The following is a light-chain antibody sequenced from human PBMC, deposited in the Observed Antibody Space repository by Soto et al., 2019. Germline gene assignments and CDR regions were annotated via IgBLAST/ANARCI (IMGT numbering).Light chain of an antibody. J-gene: IGLJ1*01. CDR2: EVS. CDR1: SSDIGGYNY. V-gene: IGLV2-8*01. CDR3: NSYAGSSNYV. Sequence: QSALTQPPSASGSPGQSVTISCTGTSSDIGGYNYVSWYQQHPGKAPKLIIYEVSKRPSGVPDRFSGSKSGNTASLTVSGLQAEDEADYYCNSYAGSSNYVFGTGTKVTV.